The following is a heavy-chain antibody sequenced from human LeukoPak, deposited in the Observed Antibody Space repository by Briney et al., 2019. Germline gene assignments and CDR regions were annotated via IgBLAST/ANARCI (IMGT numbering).Heavy chain of an antibody. Sequence: PSETLSLTCTVSGGSISSGGYYWSWIRQHPGKGLEWIGYIYYSGSTYYNPSLKSRVTISVDTSKNQFSLKLSSVTAADTAVYYCARNTAMVTGYFDYWGQGTLVTVSS. CDR2: IYYSGST. D-gene: IGHD5-18*01. CDR3: ARNTAMVTGYFDY. V-gene: IGHV4-31*03. J-gene: IGHJ4*02. CDR1: GGSISSGGYY.